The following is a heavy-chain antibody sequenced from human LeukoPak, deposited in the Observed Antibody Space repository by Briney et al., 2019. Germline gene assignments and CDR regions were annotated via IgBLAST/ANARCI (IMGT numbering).Heavy chain of an antibody. CDR3: ARTDTAEDYGMDV. CDR1: GDSVSSNSAA. Sequence: SQTLSLTCAISGDSVSSNSAAWNWIRQSPSRGLEWLGRTYYRSKWYNYYSVSVKSRITINPDTYTNQSSLQLNSVTPEDTAVYYCARTDTAEDYGMDVWGQGTTVTVSS. CDR2: TYYRSKWYN. D-gene: IGHD5-18*01. J-gene: IGHJ6*02. V-gene: IGHV6-1*01.